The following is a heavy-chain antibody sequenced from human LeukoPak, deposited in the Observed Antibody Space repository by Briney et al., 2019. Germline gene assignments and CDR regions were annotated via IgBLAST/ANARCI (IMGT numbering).Heavy chain of an antibody. J-gene: IGHJ5*02. Sequence: GGSLRLSCAASGFTFSSYDMHWVRQATGKGLEWVSAIGTAGDTYYPGSVKGRFTISRENAKNSLYLQMNSLRAGDTAVYYCARGVSTSCQGLCRSGDWFDPWGQGTLVTVSS. CDR1: GFTFSSYD. CDR3: ARGVSTSCQGLCRSGDWFDP. CDR2: IGTAGDT. D-gene: IGHD2-2*01. V-gene: IGHV3-13*01.